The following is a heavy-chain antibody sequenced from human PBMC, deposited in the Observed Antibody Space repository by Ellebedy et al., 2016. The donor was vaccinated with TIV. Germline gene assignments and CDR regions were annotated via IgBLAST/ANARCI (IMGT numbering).Heavy chain of an antibody. Sequence: SETLSLXXTVSGGSISSSSYYWGWIRQPPGKGLEWIGSIYYSGSTYYNPSLKSRVTISVDTSKNQFSLKLSSVTAADTAVYYCARRRVDDFWSGGPGVTDYWGQGTLVTVSS. J-gene: IGHJ4*02. V-gene: IGHV4-39*01. CDR1: GGSISSSSYY. CDR2: IYYSGST. CDR3: ARRRVDDFWSGGPGVTDY. D-gene: IGHD3-3*01.